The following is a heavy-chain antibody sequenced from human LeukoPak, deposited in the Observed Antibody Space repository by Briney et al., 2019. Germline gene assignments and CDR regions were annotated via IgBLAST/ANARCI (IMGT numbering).Heavy chain of an antibody. V-gene: IGHV3-23*01. CDR2: ISGSGGST. D-gene: IGHD3-10*01. CDR3: ARGSPLWFGELFPPYFDY. J-gene: IGHJ4*02. CDR1: GFTFSSYG. Sequence: GGSLRLSCAASGFTFSSYGMSWVRQAPGKGLEWVSAISGSGGSTYYADSVKGRFTISRDNAKNSLYLQMNSLRAEDTAVYYCARGSPLWFGELFPPYFDYWGQGTLVTVSS.